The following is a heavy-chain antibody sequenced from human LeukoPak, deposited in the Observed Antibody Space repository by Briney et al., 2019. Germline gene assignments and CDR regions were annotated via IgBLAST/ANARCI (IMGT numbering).Heavy chain of an antibody. CDR3: AKDLYVRVRGVTDY. J-gene: IGHJ4*02. D-gene: IGHD3-10*01. CDR1: GFTFSSYA. Sequence: PGGSLRPSCAASGFTFSSYAMSWVRQAPGKGLEWVSAISGSGGSTYYADSVKGRFTISRDNSKNTLYLQMNSLRAEDTAVYYCAKDLYVRVRGVTDYWGQGTLVTVSS. V-gene: IGHV3-23*01. CDR2: ISGSGGST.